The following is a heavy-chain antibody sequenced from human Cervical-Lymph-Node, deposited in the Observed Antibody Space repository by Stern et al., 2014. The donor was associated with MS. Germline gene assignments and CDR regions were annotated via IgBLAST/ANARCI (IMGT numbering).Heavy chain of an antibody. Sequence: QVQLVQSGAEVKKPGASVKVSCKASGYTFTGYYMHWVRQAPGQGLEWMGWINPNSGGTNYAQKFQGWVTMTRDTSISTAYMELSRLRSDDTAVYYCARAVGPSSHRAIHYYYYYGMDVWGQGTTVTVSS. CDR2: INPNSGGT. D-gene: IGHD6-13*01. CDR3: ARAVGPSSHRAIHYYYYYGMDV. CDR1: GYTFTGYY. V-gene: IGHV1-2*04. J-gene: IGHJ6*02.